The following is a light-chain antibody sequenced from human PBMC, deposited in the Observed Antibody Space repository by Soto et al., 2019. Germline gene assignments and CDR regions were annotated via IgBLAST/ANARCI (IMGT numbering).Light chain of an antibody. V-gene: IGKV3-20*01. J-gene: IGKJ1*01. CDR1: QSVSSNY. CDR2: GAS. Sequence: EIVLTQSPGTLSLSPGERATLSCRASQSVSSNYLAWYQQKPGQTPRLLIYGASSRATGIPLRFSGSVSGTDFTLTISRLEPEDFAVYYCQQYGSSPGTFGQGTQVEIK. CDR3: QQYGSSPGT.